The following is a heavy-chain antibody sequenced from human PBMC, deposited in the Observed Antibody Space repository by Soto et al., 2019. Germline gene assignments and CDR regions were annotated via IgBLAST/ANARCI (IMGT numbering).Heavy chain of an antibody. J-gene: IGHJ3*02. D-gene: IGHD2-8*02. CDR1: GFICSSYD. CDR2: ILVDGRT. V-gene: IGHV3-23*01. CDR3: AKATATGGGAFDI. Sequence: GGSLRLSXAASGFICSSYDMSWVRQAPGKGLEWVSTILVDGRTFYVDSVKGRFTISRDNSKNTVYLQMNSLTAEDTAIYYCAKATATGGGAFDICGQGTMVTVSS.